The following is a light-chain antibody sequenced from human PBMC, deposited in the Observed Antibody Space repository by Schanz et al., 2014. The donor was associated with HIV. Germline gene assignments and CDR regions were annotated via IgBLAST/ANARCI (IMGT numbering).Light chain of an antibody. Sequence: QSALTQPASVSGSPGQSITISCTGTSSDVGNYNLVSWYQQHPGKAPKLVIYEVSKRPSGVSNRFSGSKSGNTASLTISGLQAEDEADYYCCSYTSSSTLVFGGGTKLTVL. J-gene: IGLJ2*01. CDR1: SSDVGNYNL. CDR2: EVS. CDR3: CSYTSSSTLV. V-gene: IGLV2-14*02.